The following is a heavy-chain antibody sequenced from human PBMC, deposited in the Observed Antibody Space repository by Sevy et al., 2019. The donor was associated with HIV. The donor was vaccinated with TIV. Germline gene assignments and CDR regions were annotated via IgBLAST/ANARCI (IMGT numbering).Heavy chain of an antibody. CDR1: GYSFANNW. CDR3: ARLPVAAAGLYYFDY. Sequence: GESLKISCKGSGYSFANNWIGWVRQMPGKGLEWMGIVYPGDSYTTYSPSFQGQVTISVDKSISTAYLQWNSLKASDTAMYYCARLPVAAAGLYYFDYWGQGTLVTVSS. D-gene: IGHD6-13*01. J-gene: IGHJ4*02. CDR2: VYPGDSYT. V-gene: IGHV5-51*01.